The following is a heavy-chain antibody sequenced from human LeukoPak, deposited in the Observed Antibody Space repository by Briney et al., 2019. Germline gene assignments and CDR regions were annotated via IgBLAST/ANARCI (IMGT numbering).Heavy chain of an antibody. Sequence: NPSETLSLTCTVSGGSISSYYWSWIRQPPGKGLEWIGYIYYSGSTNYNLSLKSRVTISVDTSKNQFSLKLSSVTAADTAVYYCASGVDSSSWYGGNYYYYYYGMDVWGQGTTVTVSS. V-gene: IGHV4-59*01. CDR3: ASGVDSSSWYGGNYYYYYYGMDV. CDR1: GGSISSYY. D-gene: IGHD6-13*01. CDR2: IYYSGST. J-gene: IGHJ6*02.